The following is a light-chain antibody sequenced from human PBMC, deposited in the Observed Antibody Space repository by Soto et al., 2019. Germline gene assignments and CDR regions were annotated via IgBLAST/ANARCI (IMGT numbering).Light chain of an antibody. V-gene: IGKV3-15*01. CDR2: GAS. J-gene: IGKJ1*01. Sequence: EMVMTQSPATLSVSPGESAAISCLASQSVSSNLAWYQQKPGQAPRLLIYGASTRATGIPARFSGSGSGTEFTLTISSLQSEDFAVYYCQQYNNWPPTFGQGTKVDIK. CDR1: QSVSSN. CDR3: QQYNNWPPT.